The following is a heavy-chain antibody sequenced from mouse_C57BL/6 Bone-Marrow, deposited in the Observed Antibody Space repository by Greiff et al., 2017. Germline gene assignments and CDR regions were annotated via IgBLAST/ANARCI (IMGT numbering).Heavy chain of an antibody. CDR3: ARSGPLGRSFDY. CDR1: GYTFTSYW. V-gene: IGHV1-55*01. CDR2: IYPTSGRT. Sequence: QVQLQQPGAELVKPGASVKMSCKASGYTFTSYWITWVKQRPGQGLEWIGDIYPTSGRTNNNEKFKSKAILTVDTSSNTAYMQLSSLTSDDSAVFYCARSGPLGRSFDYWGQGTTLTVSS. D-gene: IGHD4-1*01. J-gene: IGHJ2*01.